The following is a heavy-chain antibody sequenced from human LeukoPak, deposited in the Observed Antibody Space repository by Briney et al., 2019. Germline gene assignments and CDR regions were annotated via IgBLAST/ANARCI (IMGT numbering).Heavy chain of an antibody. CDR1: GFTFSDYY. Sequence: GGSLRLSCAASGFTFSDYYMSWIRQAPGKGLEWVSYISSSGSTIYYADSVKGRFTISRDNAKNSLYLQMNSLRAEDTAVYYCARVFLSDSSGYIIPSRGAFDIWGQGTMVTVSS. CDR3: ARVFLSDSSGYIIPSRGAFDI. J-gene: IGHJ3*02. D-gene: IGHD3-22*01. CDR2: ISSSGSTI. V-gene: IGHV3-11*01.